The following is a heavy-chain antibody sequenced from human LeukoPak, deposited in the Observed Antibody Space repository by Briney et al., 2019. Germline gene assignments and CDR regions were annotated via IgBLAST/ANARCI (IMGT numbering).Heavy chain of an antibody. CDR2: ISSSSSYI. CDR3: ARQIMITFGGLGY. J-gene: IGHJ4*02. V-gene: IGHV3-21*01. Sequence: GGSPRLSCAASGFTFSSYSMNWVRQAPGKGLEWVSSISSSSSYIYYADSVKGRFTISRDNAKNSLYLQMNSLRAEDTAVYYCARQIMITFGGLGYWGQGTLVTVSS. CDR1: GFTFSSYS. D-gene: IGHD3-16*01.